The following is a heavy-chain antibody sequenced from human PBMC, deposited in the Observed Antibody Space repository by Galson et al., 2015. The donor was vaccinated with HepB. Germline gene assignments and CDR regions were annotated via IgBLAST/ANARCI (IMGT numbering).Heavy chain of an antibody. Sequence: SAKVSCKVSGYTLTELSMHWVRQAPGKGLEWMGGFDPEDGETIYAQKFQGRVTMTEDTSTDTAYMELSSLRSEDTAVYYCATDGRVVPAATDAFDIWGQGTMVTVSS. CDR3: ATDGRVVPAATDAFDI. J-gene: IGHJ3*02. D-gene: IGHD2-2*01. CDR2: FDPEDGET. V-gene: IGHV1-24*01. CDR1: GYTLTELS.